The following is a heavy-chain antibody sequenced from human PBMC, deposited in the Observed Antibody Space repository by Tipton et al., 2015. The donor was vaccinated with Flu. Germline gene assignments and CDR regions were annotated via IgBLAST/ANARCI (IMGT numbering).Heavy chain of an antibody. Sequence: TLSLTCAVSDYSISSGFYWGWIRQSPGKGLEWIGTIYHSGTTYYNPSLESRVTMSVDTSKNQFYLTLNSVTAADTAVYYCARRGYSNYVSDPKSWFDPWGQGTLVAVSS. CDR1: DYSISSGFY. CDR2: IYHSGTT. D-gene: IGHD4-11*01. J-gene: IGHJ5*02. V-gene: IGHV4-38-2*01. CDR3: ARRGYSNYVSDPKSWFDP.